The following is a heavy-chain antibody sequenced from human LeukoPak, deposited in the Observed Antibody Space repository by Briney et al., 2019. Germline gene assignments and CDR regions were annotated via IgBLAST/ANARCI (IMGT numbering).Heavy chain of an antibody. CDR2: ISYDGSNK. V-gene: IGHV3-30*18. D-gene: IGHD6-13*01. Sequence: PGGSLRLSCEASGFTFSSYWMSWVRQAPGKGLEWVTAISYDGSNKYYADSVKGRFTISRDNSKNTLYVQMNSLRAEDTAVYYCAKEGYSRGYYSYYYMDVWGKGTTVTVSS. J-gene: IGHJ6*03. CDR1: GFTFSSYW. CDR3: AKEGYSRGYYSYYYMDV.